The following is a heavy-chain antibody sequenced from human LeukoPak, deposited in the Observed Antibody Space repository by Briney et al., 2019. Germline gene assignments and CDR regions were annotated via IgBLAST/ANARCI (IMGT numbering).Heavy chain of an antibody. CDR3: ARGDYSNLLYYMDV. D-gene: IGHD4-11*01. CDR2: IIPIFGTA. V-gene: IGHV1-69*01. J-gene: IGHJ6*03. Sequence: SVKVSCKASGGTFSSYAISWVRQAPGQGLEWMGGIIPIFGTANYAQKFQGRVTITADESTSTAYMELSSLGSEDTAVYYCARGDYSNLLYYMDVWGKGTTVTVSS. CDR1: GGTFSSYA.